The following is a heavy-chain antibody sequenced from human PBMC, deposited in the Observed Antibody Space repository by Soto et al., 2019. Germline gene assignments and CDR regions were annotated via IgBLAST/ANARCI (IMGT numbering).Heavy chain of an antibody. D-gene: IGHD3-3*01. CDR3: ARTPYYDFWSGYSGWFDP. V-gene: IGHV4-39*07. CDR2: IYYSGST. J-gene: IGHJ5*02. Sequence: PSETLSLTCTVSGGSISSSSYYWGWIRQPPGKGLEWIGSIYYSGSTNYNPSLKSRVTISVDTSKNQFSLKLSSVTAADTAVYYCARTPYYDFWSGYSGWFDPWGQGTLVTVSS. CDR1: GGSISSSSYY.